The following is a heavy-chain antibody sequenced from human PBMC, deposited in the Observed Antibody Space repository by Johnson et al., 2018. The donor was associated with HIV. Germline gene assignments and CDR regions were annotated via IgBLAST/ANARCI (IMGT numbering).Heavy chain of an antibody. D-gene: IGHD6-6*01. V-gene: IGHV3-30*03. CDR2: ISYDGSNK. CDR3: ARGASSSNSFDI. Sequence: VQVVESGGGLEQPGGSLRLSCAASGFTFSDYYMSWIRQAPGKGLEWVAVISYDGSNKYYADSVKGRFTISRDNAKNSLYLQMNSLRVEDTGVYYCARGASSSNSFDIWGQGTMVTVSS. CDR1: GFTFSDYY. J-gene: IGHJ3*02.